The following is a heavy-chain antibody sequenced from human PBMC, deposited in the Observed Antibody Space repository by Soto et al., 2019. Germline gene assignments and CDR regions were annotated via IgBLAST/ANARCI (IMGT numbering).Heavy chain of an antibody. CDR2: ISYDGSNK. Sequence: GGSLRLSCAASGFTFSSYGMRWVRQAPGKGLEWVAVISYDGSNKYYADSVKGRFTISRDNSKNTLYLQMNSLRAEDTAVYYCAGTIRFLEFTPDYWGQGTLVTVSS. CDR3: AGTIRFLEFTPDY. D-gene: IGHD3-3*01. V-gene: IGHV3-30*03. CDR1: GFTFSSYG. J-gene: IGHJ4*02.